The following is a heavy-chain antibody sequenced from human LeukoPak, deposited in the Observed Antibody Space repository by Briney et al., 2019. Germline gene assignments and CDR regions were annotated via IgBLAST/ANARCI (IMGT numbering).Heavy chain of an antibody. CDR2: INHSGST. J-gene: IGHJ6*03. V-gene: IGHV4-34*01. Sequence: PSETLSLTCAVYGGSFSGYYWSWIRQPPGKGLGWIGEINHSGSTNYNPSLKSRVTISVDTSKNQFSLKLTSVTAADTAVYYCARENPYYYYMDVWGKGTTVTISS. CDR1: GGSFSGYY. CDR3: ARENPYYYYMDV.